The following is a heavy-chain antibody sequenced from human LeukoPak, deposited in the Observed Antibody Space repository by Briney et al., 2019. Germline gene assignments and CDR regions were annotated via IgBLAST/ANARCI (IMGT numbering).Heavy chain of an antibody. J-gene: IGHJ4*02. D-gene: IGHD7-27*01. CDR1: GFTVSSNY. Sequence: GGSLRLSCAASGFTVSSNYMSWVRQAPGKGLEWVSVIYSGGSTYYADSVKGRFTISRDNSKNTLYLQMNSLRAEDTAVYYCARANWGHPMYYFDYWGQGTLVTVSS. CDR2: IYSGGST. CDR3: ARANWGHPMYYFDY. V-gene: IGHV3-53*01.